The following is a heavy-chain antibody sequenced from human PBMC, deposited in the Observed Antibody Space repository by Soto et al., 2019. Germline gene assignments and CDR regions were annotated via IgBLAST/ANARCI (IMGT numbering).Heavy chain of an antibody. CDR1: GYTFTSYG. V-gene: IGHV1-18*01. D-gene: IGHD3-3*01. Sequence: QVQLVQSGAEVKKPGASVKVSCKASGYTFTSYGISWVRQAPGQGLEWMGWISAYNGNTNYAQKLQGRVTMTTDTSTCTAYMELSSLRSDDTAVYYCARSGLRFLEWLLDHDAFDIWGKGTMVTVSS. J-gene: IGHJ3*02. CDR2: ISAYNGNT. CDR3: ARSGLRFLEWLLDHDAFDI.